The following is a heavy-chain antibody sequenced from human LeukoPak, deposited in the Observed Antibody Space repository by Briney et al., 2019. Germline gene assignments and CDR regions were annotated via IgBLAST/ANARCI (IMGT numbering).Heavy chain of an antibody. D-gene: IGHD5-12*01. J-gene: IGHJ5*02. CDR1: GYTFTSYD. Sequence: ASVKVSCKASGYTFTSYDINWVRQATGQGLEWMGWMNPNSGNTGYAQKFQGRVTMTRNTSISTAYMELSSLRSEDTAVYYCAREGYSGYDSYNWFDPRGQGTLVTVSS. V-gene: IGHV1-8*01. CDR2: MNPNSGNT. CDR3: AREGYSGYDSYNWFDP.